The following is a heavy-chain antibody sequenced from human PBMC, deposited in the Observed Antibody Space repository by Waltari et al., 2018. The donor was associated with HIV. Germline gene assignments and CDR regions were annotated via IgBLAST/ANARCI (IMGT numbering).Heavy chain of an antibody. D-gene: IGHD3-22*01. CDR3: ARDLMGMYYYDSSGPEGAFDI. J-gene: IGHJ3*02. Sequence: QVQLVQSGAEVKKPGASVKVSCKASGYTFTSYAMHWVRQAPGQRLEWMGWINAGNGNTKYSQKFQGRVTITRDTSASTAYMELSSLRSEDTAVYYCARDLMGMYYYDSSGPEGAFDIWGQGTMVTVSS. V-gene: IGHV1-3*01. CDR1: GYTFTSYA. CDR2: INAGNGNT.